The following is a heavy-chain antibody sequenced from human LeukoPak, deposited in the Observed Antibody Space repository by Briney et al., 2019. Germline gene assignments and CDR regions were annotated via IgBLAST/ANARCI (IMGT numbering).Heavy chain of an antibody. CDR2: SSSSGSTI. CDR3: ARRRDFIDY. CDR1: GFTLSEYY. Sequence: AGSLRLACAASGFTLSEYYMSWIRQAPGKGLEWVSYSSSSGSTIYYADSVKGRFAISRDNAKNSLYLQMNSLRAEDTAVYYCARRRDFIDYWGQGTLVTVSS. D-gene: IGHD3/OR15-3a*01. J-gene: IGHJ4*02. V-gene: IGHV3-11*01.